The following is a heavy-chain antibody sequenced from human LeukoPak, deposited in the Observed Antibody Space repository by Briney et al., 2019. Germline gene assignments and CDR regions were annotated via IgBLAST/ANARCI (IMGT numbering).Heavy chain of an antibody. J-gene: IGHJ6*02. CDR3: ATSPFGGSGWYELYYYYGMDV. CDR1: GFTFRNYD. D-gene: IGHD6-19*01. V-gene: IGHV3-30*03. CDR2: VSYDGRNK. Sequence: GRSLRLSCAASGFTFRNYDMHWVRQSPGKGLEWVATVSYDGRNKYNSDSVKGRFTISRDNSKNTLYLQMNSLRAEDTAVYYCATSPFGGSGWYELYYYYGMDVWGQGTTVTVSS.